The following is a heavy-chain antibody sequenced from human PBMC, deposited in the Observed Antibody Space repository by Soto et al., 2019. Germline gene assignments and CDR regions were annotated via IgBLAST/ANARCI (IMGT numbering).Heavy chain of an antibody. CDR3: SRVREVTTVNVD. V-gene: IGHV4-59*01. J-gene: IGHJ4*02. CDR1: GGSIGSYY. D-gene: IGHD4-4*01. Sequence: PSEHPSITCTVSGGSIGSYYWSWIRQPPGKGLEWIGYIYYSGSTNYNPSLKSRVTISVDTSKNQFSLKLSSVTAADTAVYYGSRVREVTTVNVDWGQGIRVTV. CDR2: IYYSGST.